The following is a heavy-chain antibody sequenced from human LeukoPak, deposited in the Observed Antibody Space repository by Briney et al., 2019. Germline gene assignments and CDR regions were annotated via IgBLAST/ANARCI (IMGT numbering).Heavy chain of an antibody. Sequence: PSETLSLTCAVYGGSFSGYYWSWIRQPPGKGLEWIGEINHSGSTNYNPSLKSRVTISVDTSKNQFSLKLSSVTAADTAVYYCARGYCSGGSCYSYYYYNYMDVWGKGTTVTVSS. J-gene: IGHJ6*03. CDR1: GGSFSGYY. CDR2: INHSGST. D-gene: IGHD2-15*01. CDR3: ARGYCSGGSCYSYYYYNYMDV. V-gene: IGHV4-34*01.